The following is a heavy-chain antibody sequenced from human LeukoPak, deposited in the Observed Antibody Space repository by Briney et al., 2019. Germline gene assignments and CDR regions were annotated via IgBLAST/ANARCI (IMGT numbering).Heavy chain of an antibody. CDR2: ISGSGGSS. Sequence: PGGSLTLTCAASGFTFSSYVLNWVRQAPGKGLEWVSTISGSGGSSYYVDSVKGRFTISRDNSQNTLYLQMNSLRAEDTALYYCAKEGTSGYYVNYWGQGTGITVTS. V-gene: IGHV3-23*01. CDR1: GFTFSSYV. D-gene: IGHD3-22*01. CDR3: AKEGTSGYYVNY. J-gene: IGHJ4*02.